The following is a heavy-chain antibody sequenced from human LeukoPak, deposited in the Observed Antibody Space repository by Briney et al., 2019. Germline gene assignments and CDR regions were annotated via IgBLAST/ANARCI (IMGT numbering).Heavy chain of an antibody. J-gene: IGHJ6*04. D-gene: IGHD3-10*02. CDR3: AELGITMIGGV. V-gene: IGHV3-11*04. Sequence: GALRLSCAASGFTFSDYYMSWIRQAPGKGLEWVSYIGSSGRTIYYADSVKGRFTISRDNAKNSLYLQMNSLRAEDTAVYYCAELGITMIGGVWGKGTTVTISS. CDR1: GFTFSDYY. CDR2: IGSSGRTI.